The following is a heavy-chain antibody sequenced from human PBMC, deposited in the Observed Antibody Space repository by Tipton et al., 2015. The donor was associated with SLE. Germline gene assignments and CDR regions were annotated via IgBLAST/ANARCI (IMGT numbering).Heavy chain of an antibody. CDR2: ISGYNLKT. CDR3: ARDLGPGYGYDGMDV. D-gene: IGHD3-9*01. J-gene: IGHJ6*02. Sequence: QSGAEVKKPGASVKVSCKASGYSFTLYGITWVRQAPGQGLEWMGWISGYNLKTEYAQTFQGRVTMTIDTFTNTAHMELRSLRSDDTARYYCARDLGPGYGYDGMDVWGQGTTVTVSS. V-gene: IGHV1-18*01. CDR1: GYSFTLYG.